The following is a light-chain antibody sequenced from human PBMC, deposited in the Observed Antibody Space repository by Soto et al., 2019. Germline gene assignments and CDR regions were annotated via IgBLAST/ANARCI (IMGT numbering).Light chain of an antibody. Sequence: QSALTQPASVSGSPGQSITISCTGTSSDVGGYNYVSWYQQHPGKAPKLMIYEVSNRPSGVPDRFSGSKSGNTASLTVSGLQAEDEADYYCNSYAGGDWVFGVGTKVTVL. CDR3: NSYAGGDWV. CDR2: EVS. V-gene: IGLV2-8*01. CDR1: SSDVGGYNY. J-gene: IGLJ3*02.